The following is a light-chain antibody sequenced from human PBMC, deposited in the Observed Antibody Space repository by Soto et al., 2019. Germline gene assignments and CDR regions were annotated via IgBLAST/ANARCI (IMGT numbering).Light chain of an antibody. CDR3: TSHAGSNNYV. CDR1: SSDVGGYNY. CDR2: EVS. J-gene: IGLJ1*01. V-gene: IGLV2-8*01. Sequence: QSALTQPPSASLSPRQSVTISCTGTSSDVGGYNYVSWYQQHPGKAPKRIISEVSKRPSGVPDRFSGSKSGNTASLTVSGLQAEDEADYYCTSHAGSNNYVFGTGTKVTVL.